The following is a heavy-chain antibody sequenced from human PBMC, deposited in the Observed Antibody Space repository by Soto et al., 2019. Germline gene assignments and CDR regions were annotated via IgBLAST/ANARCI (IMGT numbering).Heavy chain of an antibody. Sequence: GEPLKIYCNGSGYIFTSYWISWVRQMPGKGLEWMGRIDPSDSYTNYSPSFQGHVTISADKSISTAYLQWSSLKASDTAMYYCARHKGIAAALDAFDIWGQGTMVTVSS. CDR2: IDPSDSYT. V-gene: IGHV5-10-1*01. CDR1: GYIFTSYW. CDR3: ARHKGIAAALDAFDI. J-gene: IGHJ3*02. D-gene: IGHD6-13*01.